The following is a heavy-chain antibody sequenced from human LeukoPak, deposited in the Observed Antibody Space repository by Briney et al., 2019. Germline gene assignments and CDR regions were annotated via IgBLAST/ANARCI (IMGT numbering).Heavy chain of an antibody. CDR1: GGSISSYY. CDR3: ASDGGSSWYYFDY. CDR2: IYYSGST. V-gene: IGHV4-59*01. D-gene: IGHD6-13*01. Sequence: PSETLSLTCTVSGGSISSYYWSWIRRPPGKGLEWIGYIYYSGSTNYNPSLKSRVTISVDTSKNQFSLKLSSVTAADTAVYYCASDGGSSWYYFDYWGQGTLVTVSS. J-gene: IGHJ4*02.